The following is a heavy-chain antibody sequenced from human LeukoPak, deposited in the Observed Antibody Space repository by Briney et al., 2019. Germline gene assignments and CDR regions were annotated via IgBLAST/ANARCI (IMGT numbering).Heavy chain of an antibody. D-gene: IGHD2-21*02. J-gene: IGHJ6*02. CDR1: GFTFSSYS. CDR2: ISSSSSYI. V-gene: IGHV3-21*01. Sequence: GGSLRLSCAASGFTFSSYSMNWVRQAPGKGLEWVSSISSSSSYIYYADSVKGRFTISRDNAKNSLYLQMNSLRAEDTAVYYRARESVVTAMYYYYGMDVWGQGTTVTVSS. CDR3: ARESVVTAMYYYYGMDV.